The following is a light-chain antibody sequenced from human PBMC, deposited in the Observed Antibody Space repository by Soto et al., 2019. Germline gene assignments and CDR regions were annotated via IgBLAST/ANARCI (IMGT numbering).Light chain of an antibody. J-gene: IGLJ1*01. CDR3: NSYTNSTTYV. CDR2: EVS. CDR1: HSDVGGYKY. V-gene: IGLV2-14*01. Sequence: QSALTQPASVSGSPGQSITISCTGTHSDVGGYKYVSWYQQRPGKAPKLMIYEVSNRPSGISNRFSGSKSGNTASLTISGLQAEDESDYWCNSYTNSTTYVFGTGTKLTVL.